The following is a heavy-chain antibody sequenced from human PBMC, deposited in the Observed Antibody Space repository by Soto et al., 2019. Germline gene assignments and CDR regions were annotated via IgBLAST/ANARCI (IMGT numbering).Heavy chain of an antibody. J-gene: IGHJ6*03. V-gene: IGHV4-31*03. CDR1: GGSISSNSYY. CDR3: ARIQGFGDYYYYMDV. CDR2: IFYSGST. D-gene: IGHD3-10*01. Sequence: SETLSLTCTVSGGSISSNSYYCSWIRQHPGKGLEWIGYIFYSGSTYYNPSLKGRVTISVDTSKNQFSLKLSSVTAADTAVYYCARIQGFGDYYYYMDVWGKGTTVTVSS.